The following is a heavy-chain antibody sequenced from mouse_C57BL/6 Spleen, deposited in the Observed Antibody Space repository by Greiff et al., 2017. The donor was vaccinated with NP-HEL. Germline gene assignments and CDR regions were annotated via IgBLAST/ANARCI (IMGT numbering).Heavy chain of an antibody. J-gene: IGHJ4*01. CDR3: ARGSSGYPYAMDY. CDR2: IYPGDGDT. D-gene: IGHD3-2*02. V-gene: IGHV1-80*01. CDR1: GYAFSSYW. Sequence: VKLMESGAELVKPGASVKISCKASGYAFSSYWMNWVKQRPGKGLEWIGQIYPGDGDTNYNGKFKGKATLTADKSSSTAYMQLSSLTSEDSAVYFCARGSSGYPYAMDYWGQGTSVTVSS.